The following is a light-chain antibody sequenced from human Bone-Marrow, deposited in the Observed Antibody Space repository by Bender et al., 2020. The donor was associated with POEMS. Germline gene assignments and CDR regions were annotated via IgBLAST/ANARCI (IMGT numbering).Light chain of an antibody. CDR3: CSHGGSRNFWV. Sequence: QSALTQPRSVSGSPGQSVTISCAGTSSDVGSYYLVSWFQQHPGKAPKLIIYEGSKRPSGVSNRFSGSKTGNTASLTISGLQAEDEAEYYCCSHGGSRNFWVFGGGTKLTVL. CDR2: EGS. V-gene: IGLV2-23*03. J-gene: IGLJ3*02. CDR1: SSDVGSYYL.